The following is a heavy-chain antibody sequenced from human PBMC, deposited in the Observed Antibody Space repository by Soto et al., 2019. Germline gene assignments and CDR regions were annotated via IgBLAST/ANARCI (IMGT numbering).Heavy chain of an antibody. Sequence: GASVKVSCKASGYTFTSYGISWVRQAPGQGLEWMGGIIPIFGTANYAQKFQGRVTITADESTSTAYMELSSLRSEDTAVYYCAREVPNTYYYDSSGYKAYFDYWGQGTLVTVSS. CDR2: IIPIFGTA. J-gene: IGHJ4*02. V-gene: IGHV1-69*13. D-gene: IGHD3-22*01. CDR1: GYTFTSYG. CDR3: AREVPNTYYYDSSGYKAYFDY.